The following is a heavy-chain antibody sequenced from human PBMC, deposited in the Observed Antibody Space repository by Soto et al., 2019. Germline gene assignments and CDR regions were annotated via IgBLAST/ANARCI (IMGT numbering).Heavy chain of an antibody. CDR3: AKDNGKYSSSTYYYYGMDV. J-gene: IGHJ6*02. Sequence: EVQLLESGGGLVQPGGSLRLSCAASGFTFSSYAMSRVRQAPGKGLGWVSAISGSGGSTYYADSVKGRFTISRDNSKNTLYLQMNSLRAEDTAVYYCAKDNGKYSSSTYYYYGMDVWGQGTTVTVSS. D-gene: IGHD6-6*01. CDR2: ISGSGGST. V-gene: IGHV3-23*01. CDR1: GFTFSSYA.